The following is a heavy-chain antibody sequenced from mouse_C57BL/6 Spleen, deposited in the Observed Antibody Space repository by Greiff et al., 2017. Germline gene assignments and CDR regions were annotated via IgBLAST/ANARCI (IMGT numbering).Heavy chain of an antibody. CDR2: IYPRSGNT. D-gene: IGHD2-4*01. J-gene: IGHJ2*01. Sequence: VQLQQSGAELARPGASVKLSCKASGYTFTSYGISWVKQRTGQGLEWIGEIYPRSGNTYYNEKFKGKATLTADKSSSTAYMELRSLTSEDSAVYFCAGLGTLRREGYYFDYWGQGTTLTVSS. CDR3: AGLGTLRREGYYFDY. V-gene: IGHV1-81*01. CDR1: GYTFTSYG.